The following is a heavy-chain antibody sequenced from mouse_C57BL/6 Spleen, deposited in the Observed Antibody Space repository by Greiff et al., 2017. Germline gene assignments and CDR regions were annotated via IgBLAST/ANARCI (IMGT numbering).Heavy chain of an antibody. V-gene: IGHV5-17*01. J-gene: IGHJ2*01. D-gene: IGHD1-1*01. Sequence: EVQLVESGGGLVKPGGSLKLSCAASGFTFSDYGMHWVRQAPEKGLEWVAYISSGSSTIYYADTVKGRFTISRGNAKNTLFLQMTSLRSEDTAMYYCARRGATVVTTDFDYWGQGTTLTVSS. CDR3: ARRGATVVTTDFDY. CDR1: GFTFSDYG. CDR2: ISSGSSTI.